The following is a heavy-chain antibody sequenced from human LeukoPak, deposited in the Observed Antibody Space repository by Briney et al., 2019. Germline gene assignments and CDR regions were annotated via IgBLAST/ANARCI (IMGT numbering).Heavy chain of an antibody. J-gene: IGHJ4*02. D-gene: IGHD4/OR15-4a*01. CDR2: IKEDGGET. V-gene: IGHV3-7*01. CDR3: ARRKEVQTTFHY. CDR1: GFVFSNYW. Sequence: GGSLRLSCVASGFVFSNYWMGWVRQAPGKGLEWVANIKEDGGETYYVDSVKGRFTISRDNAKNSLDLQMNSLRDEDTAVYYCARRKEVQTTFHYWGQGTLVTVSS.